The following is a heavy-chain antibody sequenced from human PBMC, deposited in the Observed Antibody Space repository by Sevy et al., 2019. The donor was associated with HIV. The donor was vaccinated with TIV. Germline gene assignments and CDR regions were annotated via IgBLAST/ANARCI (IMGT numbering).Heavy chain of an antibody. J-gene: IGHJ6*03. D-gene: IGHD2-21*02. CDR1: GGSISSYY. CDR3: AGEVVVTDTYYYDYYMDV. CDR2: IYYSGST. Sequence: SETLSLTCTVSGGSISSYYWSWIRQPPGKGLEWIGYIYYSGSTNYNPSLKSRVTISVDTSKNEFSLKLSSGTAADTAVYYCAGEVVVTDTYYYDYYMDVWDKGTTVTVSS. V-gene: IGHV4-59*01.